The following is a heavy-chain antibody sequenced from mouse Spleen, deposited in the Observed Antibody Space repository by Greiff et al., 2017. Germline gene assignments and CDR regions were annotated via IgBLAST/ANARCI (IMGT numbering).Heavy chain of an antibody. V-gene: IGHV1-76*01. J-gene: IGHJ3*01. CDR2: IYPGSGNT. CDR1: GYAFTNYY. CDR3: ARGGLNYSFTWFAY. Sequence: VQLQQSGAELVRPGTSVKVSCKASGYAFTNYYINWVKQRPGQGLEWIARIYPGSGNTYYNEKFKGKATLTAEKSSSTAYMQLSSLTSEDSAVYFCARGGLNYSFTWFAYWGQGTLVTVSA. D-gene: IGHD2-12*01.